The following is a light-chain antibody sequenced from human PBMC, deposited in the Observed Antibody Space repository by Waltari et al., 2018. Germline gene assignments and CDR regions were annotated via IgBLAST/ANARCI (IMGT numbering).Light chain of an antibody. Sequence: EIVLTQSPATLSLSPGERATLSCRASQSIGSYLAWYQQKPGLAPSLLIYDASNRAAGIPARFGGSGSGTDFTLTISSLEPEDFAVYYCQHRSNWPPSFGQGTKVEIE. V-gene: IGKV3-11*01. CDR1: QSIGSY. CDR2: DAS. CDR3: QHRSNWPPS. J-gene: IGKJ2*01.